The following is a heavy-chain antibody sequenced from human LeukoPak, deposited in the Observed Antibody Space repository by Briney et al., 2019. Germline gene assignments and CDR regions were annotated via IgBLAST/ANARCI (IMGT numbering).Heavy chain of an antibody. Sequence: PSETLSLTCAVYGGSFSGYYWSWIRQPPGKGLEWIGEINHSGSTNYNPSLKSRVTISVDTSKNQFSLKLSSVTAADTAVYYCARADSGSYYHDYWGQGTLVTVSS. V-gene: IGHV4-34*01. CDR3: ARADSGSYYHDY. CDR2: INHSGST. D-gene: IGHD1-26*01. J-gene: IGHJ4*02. CDR1: GGSFSGYY.